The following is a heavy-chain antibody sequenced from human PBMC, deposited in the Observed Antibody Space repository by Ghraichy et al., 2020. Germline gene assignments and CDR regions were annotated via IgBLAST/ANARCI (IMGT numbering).Heavy chain of an antibody. CDR2: TYYRSKWYN. J-gene: IGHJ6*02. V-gene: IGHV6-1*01. CDR3: ARDVEIAVAGTRSYYYGMDV. Sequence: SQTLSLTCALTGDRVTSNSIDRNWIRHSPSRKIEWLGRTYYRSKWYNDYTVSVKSRITINPDTSKHQLSLQLNSVTPEDTAVYYCARDVEIAVAGTRSYYYGMDVWGQG. CDR1: GDRVTSNSID. D-gene: IGHD6-19*01.